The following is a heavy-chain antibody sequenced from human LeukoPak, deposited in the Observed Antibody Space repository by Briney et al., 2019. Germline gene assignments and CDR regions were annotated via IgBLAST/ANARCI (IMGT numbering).Heavy chain of an antibody. D-gene: IGHD3-22*01. Sequence: GRSLRLSCAASGFTFSSYAMHWVRQAPGKGLEWVAVITYDGSNKYYADSVKGRFTISRDNSKNTLYLQMNNLRAEDTAVYYCAKGRSKYYYDSSEYFDYWGQGTLVTVSS. CDR2: ITYDGSNK. CDR1: GFTFSSYA. V-gene: IGHV3-30-3*01. J-gene: IGHJ4*02. CDR3: AKGRSKYYYDSSEYFDY.